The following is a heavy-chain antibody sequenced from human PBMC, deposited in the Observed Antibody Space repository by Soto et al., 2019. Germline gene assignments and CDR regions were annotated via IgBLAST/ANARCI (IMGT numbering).Heavy chain of an antibody. D-gene: IGHD2-2*01. V-gene: IGHV4-59*08. CDR2: IYSSGST. CDR1: GGSISSYY. J-gene: IGHJ4*02. Sequence: ASETLSLSCTVSGGSISSYYWSWIRQPPGKGLEWIGYIYSSGSTNYNPSLKSRVTMSVDTSKNQFSLKLNSVTAADTAVYYCARHNELTRRQYSFDSWGQGTLVTVSS. CDR3: ARHNELTRRQYSFDS.